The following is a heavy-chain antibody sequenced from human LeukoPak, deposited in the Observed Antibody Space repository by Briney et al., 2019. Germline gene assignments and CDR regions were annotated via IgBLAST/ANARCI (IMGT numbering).Heavy chain of an antibody. CDR3: ARDLHTLSAAGLPEYFQH. CDR1: GYTFTDYY. CDR2: INPNSGGT. Sequence: GASVKVSCKASGYTFTDYYMHWVRQAPGQGLEWMGWINPNSGGTSYPQKFQGRVTMTRDTSISTAYMELSRLRSDDTAVYYCARDLHTLSAAGLPEYFQHWGQGTLVIVSS. J-gene: IGHJ1*01. D-gene: IGHD6-13*01. V-gene: IGHV1-2*02.